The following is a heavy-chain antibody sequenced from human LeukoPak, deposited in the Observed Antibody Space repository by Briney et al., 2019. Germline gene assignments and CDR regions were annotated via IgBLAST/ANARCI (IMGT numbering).Heavy chain of an antibody. V-gene: IGHV3-48*01. D-gene: IGHD3-3*01. CDR2: ISSSSSTI. CDR1: GFTFSSYS. CDR3: AREGLTIFGVADY. J-gene: IGHJ4*02. Sequence: GGSLRLSCAASGFTFSSYSMNWVRQAPGKGLEWVSYISSSSSTIYYADSVKGRFTISRDNAKNSLCLQMNSLRAEDTAVYYCAREGLTIFGVADYWGQGTLVTVSS.